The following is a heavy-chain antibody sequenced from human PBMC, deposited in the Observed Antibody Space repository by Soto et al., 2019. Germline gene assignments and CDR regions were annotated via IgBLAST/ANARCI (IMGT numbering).Heavy chain of an antibody. CDR1: GGTFSSYA. Sequence: QVQLVQSGAEVKKPGSSVKVSCKASGGTFSSYAVSWVRQAPGQGLEWMGGIIPIFGTANYAQKFQGRVTITADESTSTAYMELSSLRSEDTAVYYCAREEGIVVVPAAQKPGYFHHWGQGTLVTVSS. CDR2: IIPIFGTA. CDR3: AREEGIVVVPAAQKPGYFHH. V-gene: IGHV1-69*01. J-gene: IGHJ1*01. D-gene: IGHD2-2*01.